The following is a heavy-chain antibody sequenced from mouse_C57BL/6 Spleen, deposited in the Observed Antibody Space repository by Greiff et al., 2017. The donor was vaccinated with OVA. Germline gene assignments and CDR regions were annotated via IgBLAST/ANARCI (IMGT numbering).Heavy chain of an antibody. V-gene: IGHV1-54*01. Sequence: QVQLQQSGAELVRPGTSVKVSCKASGYAFTNYLIEWVKQRPGQGLEWIGVINPGSGGTNYNEKFKGKATLTADKSSSTAYMQLSSLTSEDSAVYCGARAGYYYGSSYNYFDYWGQGTTLTVSS. CDR1: GYAFTNYL. J-gene: IGHJ2*01. CDR2: INPGSGGT. CDR3: ARAGYYYGSSYNYFDY. D-gene: IGHD1-1*01.